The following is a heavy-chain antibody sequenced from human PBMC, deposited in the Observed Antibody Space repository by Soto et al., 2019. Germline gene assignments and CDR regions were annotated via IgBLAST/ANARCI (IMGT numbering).Heavy chain of an antibody. CDR1: GYTFTGYY. D-gene: IGHD4-4*01. J-gene: IGHJ6*03. V-gene: IGHV1-2*04. CDR2: INPNSGGT. Sequence: ASVKVSCKASGYTFTGYYMHWVRQAPGQGLEWMGWINPNSGGTNYAQKFQGWVTMTRDTSISTAYMELSRLRSDDTAVYYCARDATNYSNPLDGVDYYYYMDVWGKGTTVTVSS. CDR3: ARDATNYSNPLDGVDYYYYMDV.